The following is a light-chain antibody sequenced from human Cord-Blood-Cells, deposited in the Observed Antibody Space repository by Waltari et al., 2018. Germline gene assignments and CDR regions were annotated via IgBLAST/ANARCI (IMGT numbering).Light chain of an antibody. CDR3: AAWDDSLSGRGV. CDR1: SSNIGSNY. V-gene: IGLV1-47*01. J-gene: IGLJ3*02. Sequence: QSVLTQPPSASGTPGQRVTISSSGSSSNIGSNYVYWYQQPPGTAPKLLIYRNKQRPSSVSDRVTGAKSGTSASLAISGLRSGDEADYYCAAWDDSLSGRGVFGGGTKLTVL. CDR2: RNK.